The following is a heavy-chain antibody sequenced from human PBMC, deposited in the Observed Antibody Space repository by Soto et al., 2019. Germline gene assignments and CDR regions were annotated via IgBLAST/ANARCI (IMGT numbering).Heavy chain of an antibody. Sequence: PGGSLRLSCAVSGFAFSSYAMSWVRQAPGRGLEWVSSISGSGGTTYYADSVKGRFTISRDISKNTLYLQMNNFKAEDTAVYHCAKTSQAPSGYYREGFFDYWGQGTLVTVSS. J-gene: IGHJ4*02. CDR2: ISGSGGTT. D-gene: IGHD3-3*01. CDR3: AKTSQAPSGYYREGFFDY. CDR1: GFAFSSYA. V-gene: IGHV3-23*01.